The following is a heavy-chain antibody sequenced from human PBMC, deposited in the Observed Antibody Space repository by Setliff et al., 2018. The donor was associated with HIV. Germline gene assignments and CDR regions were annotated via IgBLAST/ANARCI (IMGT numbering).Heavy chain of an antibody. CDR1: RGTFGSYT. V-gene: IGHV1-69*06. CDR2: VIPIFGTA. D-gene: IGHD5-12*01. J-gene: IGHJ4*02. Sequence: ASVKVSCKASRGTFGSYTITWLRQAPGQGPEWMGGVIPIFGTANYAQKFQGRVTITADTSTSTAYMEMTSLRSDDTAVYYCAREPYNGYPFFDLWGQGTLVTVSS. CDR3: AREPYNGYPFFDL.